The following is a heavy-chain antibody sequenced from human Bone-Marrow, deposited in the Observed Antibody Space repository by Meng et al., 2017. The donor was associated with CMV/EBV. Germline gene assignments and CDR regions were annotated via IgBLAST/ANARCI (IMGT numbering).Heavy chain of an antibody. CDR3: ASAPDWNYVGHY. CDR2: INPSGGGT. Sequence: SCKASGYTFTSYYMHWVRQAPGQGLEWMGIINPSGGGTSYAQKFQGRVTMTRDTSTSTVHMELSSLRSEDTAVYYCASAPDWNYVGHYWGQGTLVTVSS. D-gene: IGHD1-7*01. V-gene: IGHV1-46*01. J-gene: IGHJ4*02. CDR1: GYTFTSYY.